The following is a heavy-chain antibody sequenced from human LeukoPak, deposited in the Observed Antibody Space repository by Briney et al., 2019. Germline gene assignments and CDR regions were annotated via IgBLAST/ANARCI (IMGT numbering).Heavy chain of an antibody. CDR1: GFTFSSYG. CDR2: LWYDGSNK. Sequence: ERSLRLSCAASGFTFSSYGMHWVRQAPGKGPEWVAVLWYDGSNKDYADSVKGRFTISRDNSKNTLYLRMNSLRAEDTAVYYCARDIRSYYYMDVWGKGTTVTVSS. V-gene: IGHV3-33*01. J-gene: IGHJ6*03. CDR3: ARDIRSYYYMDV.